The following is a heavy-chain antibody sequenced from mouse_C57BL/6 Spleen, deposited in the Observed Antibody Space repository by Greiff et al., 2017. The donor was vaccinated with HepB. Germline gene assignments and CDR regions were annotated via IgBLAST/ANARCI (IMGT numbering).Heavy chain of an antibody. CDR2: ISSGSSTI. CDR3: AREGNMVSYFDY. J-gene: IGHJ2*01. Sequence: EVMLVESGGGLVKPGGSLKLSCAASGFTFSDYGMHWVRQAPEKGLEWVAYISSGSSTIYYADTVKGRFTISRDNAKNTLFLQMTSLRSEDTAMYYCAREGNMVSYFDYWGQGTTLTVSS. V-gene: IGHV5-17*01. D-gene: IGHD2-2*01. CDR1: GFTFSDYG.